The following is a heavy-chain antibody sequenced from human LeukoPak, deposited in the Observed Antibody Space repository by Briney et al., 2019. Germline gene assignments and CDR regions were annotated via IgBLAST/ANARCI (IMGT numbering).Heavy chain of an antibody. Sequence: SETLSLTCTVSGGSISSGSYYWSWIRQPAGKGLEWIGRIYTSGSTNYNPSLKSRVTISVDTSKNQFSLKLSSVTAADTAVYYCARAPYSGYDLRFDYWGQGTLVTVSS. J-gene: IGHJ4*02. CDR1: GGSISSGSYY. D-gene: IGHD5-12*01. CDR3: ARAPYSGYDLRFDY. V-gene: IGHV4-61*02. CDR2: IYTSGST.